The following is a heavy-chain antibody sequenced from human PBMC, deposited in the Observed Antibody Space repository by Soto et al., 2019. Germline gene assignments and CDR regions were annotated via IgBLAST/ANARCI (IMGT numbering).Heavy chain of an antibody. V-gene: IGHV4-34*01. D-gene: IGHD3-3*01. J-gene: IGHJ4*02. CDR1: NGSFMGYY. CDR2: INHFGSP. Sequence: QVQLHQWGAGLLKPSETLSLTCGVYNGSFMGYYWTWVRQPPGKGLEWIGEINHFGSPNYNPSLKSRDAISIDTSRQQFSLSLRSLTAADTAVYYCASLNGGRFLDKGDYWGQGILVTVSS. CDR3: ASLNGGRFLDKGDY.